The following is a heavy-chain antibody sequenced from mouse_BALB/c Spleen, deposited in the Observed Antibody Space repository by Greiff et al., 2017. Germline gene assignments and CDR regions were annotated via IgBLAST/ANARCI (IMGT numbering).Heavy chain of an antibody. CDR2: ISNGGGST. Sequence: DVKLVESGGGLVQPGGSLKLSCAASGFTFSSYTMSWVRQTPEKRLEWVAYISNGGGSTYYPDTVKGRFTISRDNAKNTLYLQMSSLKSEDTAMYYCARVYDYFDYWGQGTTLTVSS. D-gene: IGHD2-3*01. CDR3: ARVYDYFDY. CDR1: GFTFSSYT. J-gene: IGHJ2*01. V-gene: IGHV5-12-2*01.